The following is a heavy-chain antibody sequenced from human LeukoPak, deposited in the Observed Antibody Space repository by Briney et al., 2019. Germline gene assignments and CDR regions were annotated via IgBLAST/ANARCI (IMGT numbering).Heavy chain of an antibody. V-gene: IGHV4-4*07. Sequence: SETLSLTCTVSGGSISSYYWSWIRQPAGKGLEWIGRIYTSGSTNYNPSLKSRVTMSVDTSKNQFSLKLSSVTAADTAVYYCARGVWVQHCSSTSCYTGWFDPWGQGTLLTVSS. CDR3: ARGVWVQHCSSTSCYTGWFDP. CDR1: GGSISSYY. D-gene: IGHD2-2*02. J-gene: IGHJ5*02. CDR2: IYTSGST.